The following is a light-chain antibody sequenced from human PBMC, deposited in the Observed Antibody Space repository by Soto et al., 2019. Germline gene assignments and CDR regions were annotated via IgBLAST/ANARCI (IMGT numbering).Light chain of an antibody. CDR2: EVT. J-gene: IGLJ1*01. CDR3: SSYAGSNYPYV. V-gene: IGLV2-8*01. Sequence: QSALTQPPSASGSPGPSVTISCTGTSGDVGAYDYVSWYQQHPGKAPKLLIYEVTKRPLGVPDRFSGSKSGNAASLTVSGLQAEDEADYYCSSYAGSNYPYVFGTGTQLTVL. CDR1: SGDVGAYDY.